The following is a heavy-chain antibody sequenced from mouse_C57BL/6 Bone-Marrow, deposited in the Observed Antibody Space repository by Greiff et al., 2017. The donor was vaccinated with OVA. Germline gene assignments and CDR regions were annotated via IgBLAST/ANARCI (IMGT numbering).Heavy chain of an antibody. J-gene: IGHJ4*01. Sequence: VQLQQSGPELVKPGASVKISCKASGYSFTGYYMNWVKQSPEKSLEWIGEINPSTGGTTYNQKFKAKATLTVDKSSSTAYMQLKSLTSEDSAVYYCARFYSFYYAMDYWGQGTSVTVSS. CDR1: GYSFTGYY. V-gene: IGHV1-42*01. CDR2: INPSTGGT. CDR3: ARFYSFYYAMDY. D-gene: IGHD2-1*01.